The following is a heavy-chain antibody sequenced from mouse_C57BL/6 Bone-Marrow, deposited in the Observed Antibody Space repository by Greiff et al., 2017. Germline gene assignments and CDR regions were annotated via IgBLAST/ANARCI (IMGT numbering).Heavy chain of an antibody. V-gene: IGHV1-50*01. J-gene: IGHJ3*01. CDR2: LDPSASYT. CDR1: GYTFTSYW. Sequence: QVQLQQPGAELVKPGASVKLSCKASGYTFTSYWMQWVKQRPGQGLEWIGELDPSASYTNYNQKFKGKATLTVDTSSSTAYMQLSRLTSEDSAVYYCASGATVVAKAYWGQGTLVTVSA. CDR3: ASGATVVAKAY. D-gene: IGHD1-1*01.